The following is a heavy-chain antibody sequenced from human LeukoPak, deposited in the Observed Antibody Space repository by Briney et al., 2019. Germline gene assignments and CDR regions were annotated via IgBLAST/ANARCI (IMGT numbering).Heavy chain of an antibody. Sequence: GGSLRLSCAASGFTFDDYAMHWVRQAPGKGLEWVSGISWNSGSIGYADSVKGRFTISRDNAKNSLYLQMNSLRAEDTAVYYCAREANVGDYYDSSGYVGYWGQGTLVTVSS. D-gene: IGHD3-22*01. CDR1: GFTFDDYA. CDR3: AREANVGDYYDSSGYVGY. V-gene: IGHV3-9*01. CDR2: ISWNSGSI. J-gene: IGHJ4*02.